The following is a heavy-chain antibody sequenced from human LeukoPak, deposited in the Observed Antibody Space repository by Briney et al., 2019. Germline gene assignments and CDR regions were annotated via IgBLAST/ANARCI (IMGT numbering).Heavy chain of an antibody. Sequence: GEALKISCKGSGYSFTNYWIGWVRQMPGKGLEWMGIIYPGDSDTRYSPSFQGQVTISADKSISTAYLQWSSLKASDTAMYYCARRSGSYTGYYYYYMDVWGKGTTVTVSS. CDR1: GYSFTNYW. D-gene: IGHD1-26*01. V-gene: IGHV5-51*01. CDR3: ARRSGSYTGYYYYYMDV. J-gene: IGHJ6*03. CDR2: IYPGDSDT.